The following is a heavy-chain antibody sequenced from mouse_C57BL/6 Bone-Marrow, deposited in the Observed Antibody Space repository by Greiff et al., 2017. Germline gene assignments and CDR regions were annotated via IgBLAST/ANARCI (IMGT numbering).Heavy chain of an antibody. J-gene: IGHJ4*01. Sequence: VQLQQPGAELVMPGASVKLSCKASGYTFTSYWMHWVKQRPGQGLEWIGEIDPSDSYTNYNQKFKGKSTLTVDKSSSTAYMQLSSLTSEDSAVYYCARREGRRYAMDYWGQGTSVTVSS. V-gene: IGHV1-69*01. D-gene: IGHD2-14*01. CDR1: GYTFTSYW. CDR2: IDPSDSYT. CDR3: ARREGRRYAMDY.